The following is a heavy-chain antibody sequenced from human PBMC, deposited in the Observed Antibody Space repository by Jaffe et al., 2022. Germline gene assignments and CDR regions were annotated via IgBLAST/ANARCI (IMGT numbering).Heavy chain of an antibody. CDR1: GFTFSSYW. V-gene: IGHV3-7*01. CDR3: ARDEGRIVVVPAAIVEFDYYYYYMDV. J-gene: IGHJ6*03. D-gene: IGHD2-2*02. Sequence: EVQLVESGGGLVQPGGSLRLSCAASGFTFSSYWMSWVRQAPGKGLEWVANIKQDGSEKYYVDSVKGRFTISRDNAKNSLYLQMNSLRAEDTAVYYCARDEGRIVVVPAAIVEFDYYYYYMDVWGKGTTVTVSS. CDR2: IKQDGSEK.